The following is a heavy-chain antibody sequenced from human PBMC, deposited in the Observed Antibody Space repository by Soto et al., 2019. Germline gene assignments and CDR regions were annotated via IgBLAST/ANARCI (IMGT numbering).Heavy chain of an antibody. V-gene: IGHV1-69*13. D-gene: IGHD2-2*01. CDR1: GGTFSSYA. Sequence: ASVKVSCKASGGTFSSYAISWVRQAPGQGLEWMGGIIPIFGTANYAQKFQGRVTITADESTSTAYMELSSLRSEDTAVYYCAREPRYCSSTSCYEPLDYYYYYGMDVWGQGTTVTVSS. J-gene: IGHJ6*02. CDR2: IIPIFGTA. CDR3: AREPRYCSSTSCYEPLDYYYYYGMDV.